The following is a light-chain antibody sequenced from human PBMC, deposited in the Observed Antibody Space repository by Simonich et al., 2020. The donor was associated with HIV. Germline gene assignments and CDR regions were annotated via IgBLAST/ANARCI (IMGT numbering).Light chain of an antibody. Sequence: QSALTQPASVSGSPGQSITISCTGTNSDVGGSNYVSWYQQHPGKAPKVMIYDVSKRPSGVSNRFSGSKSGNTAALTISGLQAEDEADYYCSSYAGSNNVFGTGTKVTVL. J-gene: IGLJ1*01. CDR2: DVS. CDR3: SSYAGSNNV. CDR1: NSDVGGSNY. V-gene: IGLV2-14*01.